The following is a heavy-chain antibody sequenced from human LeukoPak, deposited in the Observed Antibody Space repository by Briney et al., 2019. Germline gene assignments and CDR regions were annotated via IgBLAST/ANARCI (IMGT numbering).Heavy chain of an antibody. V-gene: IGHV3-72*01. CDR2: IRNKANSYTT. Sequence: PGGSLRLSCAASGFTFSDHYMDWVRQAPGKGLEWVGRIRNKANSYTTEYAASVKGRFTISRDDSKNSLYLQMNSLKINDTAVYYCVRWGSRNLDYWGQGTLVTVSS. J-gene: IGHJ4*02. CDR1: GFTFSDHY. D-gene: IGHD7-27*01. CDR3: VRWGSRNLDY.